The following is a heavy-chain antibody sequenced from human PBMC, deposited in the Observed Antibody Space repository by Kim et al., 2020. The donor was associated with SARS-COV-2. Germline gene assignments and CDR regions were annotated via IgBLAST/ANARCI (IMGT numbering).Heavy chain of an antibody. CDR2: ISSSSSYT. Sequence: GGSLRLSCAASGFTFSDYYMSWIRQAPGKGLEWVSYISSSSSYTNYADSVKGRFTISRDNAKNSLYLQMNSLRAGDTAVYYCARMAVYSSSVVFDYWGQGTLVTVTS. D-gene: IGHD6-6*01. CDR3: ARMAVYSSSVVFDY. J-gene: IGHJ4*02. CDR1: GFTFSDYY. V-gene: IGHV3-11*06.